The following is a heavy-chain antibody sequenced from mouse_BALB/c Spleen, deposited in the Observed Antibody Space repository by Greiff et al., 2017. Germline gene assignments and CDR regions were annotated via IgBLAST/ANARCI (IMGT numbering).Heavy chain of an antibody. CDR3: ARNSLLRLPYYFDY. CDR1: GFTFSSYG. CDR2: INSNGGST. D-gene: IGHD1-2*01. Sequence: EVQVVESGGGLVQPGGSLKLSCAASGFTFSSYGMSWVRQTPDKRLELVATINSNGGSTYYPDSVKGRFTISRDNAKNTLYLQMSSLKSEDTAMYYCARNSLLRLPYYFDYWGQGTTLTVSS. J-gene: IGHJ2*01. V-gene: IGHV5-6-3*01.